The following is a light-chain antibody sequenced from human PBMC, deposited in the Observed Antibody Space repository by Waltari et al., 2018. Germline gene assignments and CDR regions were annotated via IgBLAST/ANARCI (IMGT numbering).Light chain of an antibody. V-gene: IGKV3-11*01. CDR2: DAS. Sequence: EIVLTQSPVILALSPGERATLSCRASQTVDNYLAWYQQKPGQAPRLLTYDASNRATGIPARFSGSGSGADFTLTISSLEPDDFAVYYCQQRNWPRTFGQGTKIEI. CDR3: QQRNWPRT. J-gene: IGKJ1*01. CDR1: QTVDNY.